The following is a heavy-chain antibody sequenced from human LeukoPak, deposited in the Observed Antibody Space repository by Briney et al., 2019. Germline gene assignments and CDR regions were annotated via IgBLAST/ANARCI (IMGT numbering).Heavy chain of an antibody. CDR3: ARDSGYCSGGSCLYDAFDI. CDR2: ISYDGSNK. V-gene: IGHV3-30-3*01. CDR1: GFTFSSYA. D-gene: IGHD2-15*01. Sequence: PGGSLRLSWAASGFTFSSYAMHWVRQAPGKGLEWVAVISYDGSNKYYADSVKGRFTISRDNSKNTLYLQMNSLRAEDTAVYYCARDSGYCSGGSCLYDAFDIWGQGTMVTVSS. J-gene: IGHJ3*02.